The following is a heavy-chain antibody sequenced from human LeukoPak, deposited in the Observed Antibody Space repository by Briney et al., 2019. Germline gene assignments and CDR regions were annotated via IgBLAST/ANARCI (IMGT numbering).Heavy chain of an antibody. CDR1: GFIFRSYA. Sequence: GGSLRLSCAASGFIFRSYAMRWVRQAPGKGLEWVSGISGSGSSTYYADSVKGQFNISRYNYKNSLYLKMNRLRAEDTAVYYCAKGVYYYESSVYYYTHYFDYWGQGTLVTVSS. J-gene: IGHJ4*02. CDR2: ISGSGSST. CDR3: AKGVYYYESSVYYYTHYFDY. V-gene: IGHV3-23*01. D-gene: IGHD3-22*01.